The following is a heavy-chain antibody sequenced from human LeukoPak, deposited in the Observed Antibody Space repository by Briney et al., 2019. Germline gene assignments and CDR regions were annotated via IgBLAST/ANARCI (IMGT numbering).Heavy chain of an antibody. CDR2: INHSGST. CDR3: ARLPYYDILTGYYNRVDYYYYYMDV. Sequence: SETLSLTCAVYGGSFSGYYWSWIRQPPGKGLEWIGEINHSGSTNYNPSLKSRVTISVDTSKNQFSLKLSSVTAADTAVYYCARLPYYDILTGYYNRVDYYYYYMDVWGKGTTVTVSS. CDR1: GGSFSGYY. J-gene: IGHJ6*03. D-gene: IGHD3-9*01. V-gene: IGHV4-34*01.